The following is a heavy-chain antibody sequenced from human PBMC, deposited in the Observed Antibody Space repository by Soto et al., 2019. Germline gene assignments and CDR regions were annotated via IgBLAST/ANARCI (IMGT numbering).Heavy chain of an antibody. D-gene: IGHD5-12*01. CDR1: GGSMNYYY. Sequence: SETLSLTCTVSGGSMNYYYWSWIRQPPGKGLEWIGYIYHSGTAEYNPSLKSRVTLSVDASKSQFSLRMSSVTTADTTVYYCARDRAIISAPTKEYVFEIWGQGTMVTVSS. CDR2: IYHSGTA. J-gene: IGHJ3*02. CDR3: ARDRAIISAPTKEYVFEI. V-gene: IGHV4-59*01.